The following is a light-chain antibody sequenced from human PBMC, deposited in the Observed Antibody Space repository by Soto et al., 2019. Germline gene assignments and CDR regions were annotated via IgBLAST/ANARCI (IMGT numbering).Light chain of an antibody. CDR2: EVT. Sequence: QSVLTQPPSASGSPGQSVTISCTGTSSDVGGYDYVSWYQQHPGKAPKLIIYEVTKRPSGVPDRFSGSKSGNTASLTVSGLQAEDEADYYCISYAGSTLYVFGTGTKLTVL. CDR1: SSDVGGYDY. J-gene: IGLJ1*01. CDR3: ISYAGSTLYV. V-gene: IGLV2-8*01.